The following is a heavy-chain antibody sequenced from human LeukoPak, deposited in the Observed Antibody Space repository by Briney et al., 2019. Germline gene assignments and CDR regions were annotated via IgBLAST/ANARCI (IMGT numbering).Heavy chain of an antibody. CDR1: GGSISSSSYY. CDR2: IYYSGST. CDR3: AREFSTSWDY. V-gene: IGHV4-39*07. D-gene: IGHD6-13*01. J-gene: IGHJ4*02. Sequence: SETLSLTCTVSGGSISSSSYYWGWIRQPPGKGLEWSGSIYYSGSTYYNPSLKSRVTISVDTSKHQFSLKLSSLTAADTAVYYCAREFSTSWDYWGQGTLVTVSS.